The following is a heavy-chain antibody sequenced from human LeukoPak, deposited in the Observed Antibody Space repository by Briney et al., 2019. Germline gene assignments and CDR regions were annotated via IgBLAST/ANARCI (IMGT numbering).Heavy chain of an antibody. V-gene: IGHV3-23*01. CDR3: ATPTRFITPFDY. CDR1: GFTFSSYA. J-gene: IGHJ4*02. Sequence: GGSLRVSCAASGFTFSSYAMSWVRQAPGNGLEWVSAISGSGGSTYYADSVKGRFTISRDNSKNTLYLQMNSLRAEDTAVYYCATPTRFITPFDYWGQGTLVTVSS. CDR2: ISGSGGST. D-gene: IGHD3-22*01.